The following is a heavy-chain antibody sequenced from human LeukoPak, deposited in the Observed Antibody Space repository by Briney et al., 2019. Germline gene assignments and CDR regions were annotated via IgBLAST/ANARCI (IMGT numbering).Heavy chain of an antibody. V-gene: IGHV4-59*01. J-gene: IGHJ4*02. D-gene: IGHD6-6*01. CDR2: IYYSGST. CDR3: ARVGSYSSSSASDY. Sequence: PSETLSLTCTVSGGSISSYYWSWIRQPPGKGLEWIGYIYYSGSTNYNPSLKSRVTISVDTSKNQFSLKLSSVTAADTAVYYCARVGSYSSSSASDYWGQGTLVTVSS. CDR1: GGSISSYY.